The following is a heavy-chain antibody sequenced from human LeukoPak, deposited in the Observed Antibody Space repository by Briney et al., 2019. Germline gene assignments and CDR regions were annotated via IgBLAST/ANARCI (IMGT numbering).Heavy chain of an antibody. Sequence: GGSLRLSCAASGFTFSSYAMSWVRQAPGKGLEWVSGISGSGRTTYYADSVKGRFTISRDNAKNSLYLQMISLRAEDTAVYYCARDDVEGSFDYWGQGTLVTVSS. CDR2: ISGSGRTT. V-gene: IGHV3-23*01. CDR3: ARDDVEGSFDY. CDR1: GFTFSSYA. J-gene: IGHJ4*02. D-gene: IGHD1-1*01.